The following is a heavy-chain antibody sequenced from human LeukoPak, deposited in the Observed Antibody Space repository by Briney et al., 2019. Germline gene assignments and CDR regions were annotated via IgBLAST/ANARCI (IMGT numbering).Heavy chain of an antibody. CDR1: GGSISSYY. CDR2: IYYSGST. J-gene: IGHJ6*03. D-gene: IGHD2-2*01. Sequence: PSETLSLTCTVSGGSISSYYWNWIRQPPGKGLEWIGYIYYSGSTNYNPSLKSRVTISVDTSKNQFSLKLSSVTAADTAVYYCARVGYCSSTSCGRDYMDVWGKGTTVTVSS. CDR3: ARVGYCSSTSCGRDYMDV. V-gene: IGHV4-59*01.